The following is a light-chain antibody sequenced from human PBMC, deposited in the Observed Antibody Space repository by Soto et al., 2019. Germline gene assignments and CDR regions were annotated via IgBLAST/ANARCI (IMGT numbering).Light chain of an antibody. Sequence: IQMTQSPSTLSASVGDRVAITCRASQSIGIWLAWYQQKPGKAPRFLIYKASSLESGVPSRFSGSGYATEFNLTISSLQTDDFATYYCQQYNDYSWTFGQGTKVEIK. V-gene: IGKV1-5*03. J-gene: IGKJ1*01. CDR3: QQYNDYSWT. CDR1: QSIGIW. CDR2: KAS.